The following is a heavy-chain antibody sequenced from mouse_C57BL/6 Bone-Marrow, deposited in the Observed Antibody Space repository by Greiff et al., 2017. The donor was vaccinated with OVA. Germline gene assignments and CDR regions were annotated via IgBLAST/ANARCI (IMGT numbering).Heavy chain of an antibody. J-gene: IGHJ2*01. CDR1: GFTFSSYA. CDR2: ISDGGSYT. Sequence: EVQVVESGGGLVKPGGSLKLSCAASGFTFSSYAMSWVRQTPEKRLEWVATISDGGSYTYYPDNVKGRFTISRDNAKNNLYLQMSHLKSEDTAMYYCARDRGTGTGDYFDYWGQGTTLTVSS. V-gene: IGHV5-4*01. D-gene: IGHD4-1*01. CDR3: ARDRGTGTGDYFDY.